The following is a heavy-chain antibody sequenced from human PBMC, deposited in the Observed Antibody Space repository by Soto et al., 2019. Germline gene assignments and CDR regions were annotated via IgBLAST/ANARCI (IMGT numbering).Heavy chain of an antibody. Sequence: QVQLQESGPGLVRPSETLSLTCTVSGDSITNYQWSWIRQSPEKGLEWIGYIFNSGNTVYNPSVRSRIDISADSSRNQLSLRLSSVTAADTAIYYCAGDSRAGSYRFDYWGQGVLVTVFS. CDR1: GDSITNYQ. D-gene: IGHD1-26*01. CDR2: IFNSGNT. J-gene: IGHJ4*02. V-gene: IGHV4-4*09. CDR3: AGDSRAGSYRFDY.